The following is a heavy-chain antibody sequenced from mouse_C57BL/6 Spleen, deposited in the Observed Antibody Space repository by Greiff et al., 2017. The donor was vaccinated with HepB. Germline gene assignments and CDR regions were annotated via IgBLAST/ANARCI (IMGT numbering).Heavy chain of an antibody. J-gene: IGHJ1*03. D-gene: IGHD1-1*01. V-gene: IGHV5-17*01. CDR3: ARRITTGYFDV. CDR1: GFTFSDYG. CDR2: ISSGNSTI. Sequence: EVKLVESGGGLVKPGGSLKLSCAASGFTFSDYGMHWVRQAPEKGLEWVAYISSGNSTIYYADTVKGRFTISRDNAKNTLFLHMTSLRPEDTAMYYCARRITTGYFDVWGKGTTVTVS.